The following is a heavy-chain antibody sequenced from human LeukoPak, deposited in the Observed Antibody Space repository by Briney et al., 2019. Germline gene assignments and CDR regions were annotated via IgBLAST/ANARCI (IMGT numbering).Heavy chain of an antibody. Sequence: GGSLRLSCAASGFTFSSYAMNWVRQAPGKGLEWDSVIGGSGGSTYYADSVKGRFAISRDNSKNTLYLQMNSLRAEDTAVYYCAKDKVLFSNYYFDYWGQGTLVTVSS. CDR2: IGGSGGST. CDR3: AKDKVLFSNYYFDY. CDR1: GFTFSSYA. J-gene: IGHJ4*02. D-gene: IGHD2-21*01. V-gene: IGHV3-23*01.